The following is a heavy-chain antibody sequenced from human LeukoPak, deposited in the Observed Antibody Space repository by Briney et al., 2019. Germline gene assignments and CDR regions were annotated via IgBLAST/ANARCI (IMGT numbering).Heavy chain of an antibody. CDR1: GGSISSYY. CDR3: ARGGVTPYYYYGMDV. J-gene: IGHJ6*02. Sequence: SETLSLTCTVSGGSISSYYWSWIRQPPGKGLEWIGYIYYSGSTNYNPSLKSRVTISVHTSKNQCSLKLSSVTAADTAVYYWARGGVTPYYYYGMDVWGQGTTVTVSS. D-gene: IGHD2-21*02. V-gene: IGHV4-59*01. CDR2: IYYSGST.